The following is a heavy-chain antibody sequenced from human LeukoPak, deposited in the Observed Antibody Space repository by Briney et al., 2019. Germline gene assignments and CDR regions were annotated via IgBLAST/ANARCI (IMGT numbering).Heavy chain of an antibody. J-gene: IGHJ4*02. CDR1: GFTFSSHS. V-gene: IGHV3-21*01. Sequence: GGSLRLSCAASGFTFSSHSMNWVRQAPGKGLEWVSSISSSSSYIYYADSVKGRFTISRDNAKNSLYLQMNSLRAEDTAVYYCARDRLSYSGSYGVDYWGQGTLVTVSS. D-gene: IGHD1-26*01. CDR3: ARDRLSYSGSYGVDY. CDR2: ISSSSSYI.